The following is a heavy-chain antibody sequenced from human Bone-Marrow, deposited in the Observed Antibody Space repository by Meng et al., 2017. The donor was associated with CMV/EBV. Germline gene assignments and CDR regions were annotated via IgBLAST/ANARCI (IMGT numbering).Heavy chain of an antibody. J-gene: IGHJ6*01. CDR2: INPKTGGT. CDR1: GYAFTDYF. D-gene: IGHD2-2*01. CDR3: ARTRIEVEPDGRKIKYYNYGMDV. Sequence: ASVKVSCKASGYAFTDYFIHWVRQAPGQGLEWMGWINPKTGGTNYAQSFQGRVTMTRDTSIGTAYMELSSLTSDDTAVYYCARTRIEVEPDGRKIKYYNYGMDVWGQGTTVTGSS. V-gene: IGHV1-2*02.